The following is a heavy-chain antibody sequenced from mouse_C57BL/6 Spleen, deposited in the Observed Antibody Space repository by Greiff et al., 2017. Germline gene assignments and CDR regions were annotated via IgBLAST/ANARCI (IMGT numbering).Heavy chain of an antibody. V-gene: IGHV1-66*01. J-gene: IGHJ4*01. CDR2: IYPGSGNT. CDR3: ARYNGYDEYYYAMDY. CDR1: GYSFTSYY. Sequence: QVQLKQSGPELVKPGASVKISCKASGYSFTSYYIHWVKQRPGQGLEWIGWIYPGSGNTKYNEKFKGKATLTADTSSSTAYMQLSSLTSEDSAVYYCARYNGYDEYYYAMDYWGQGTSVTVSS. D-gene: IGHD2-2*01.